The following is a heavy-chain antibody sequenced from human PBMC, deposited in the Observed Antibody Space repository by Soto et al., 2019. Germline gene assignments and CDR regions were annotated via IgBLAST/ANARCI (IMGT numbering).Heavy chain of an antibody. Sequence: QAQLVQSGAEVKKPGASVKVSCKASGYTFTTYDINWVRQAAGQGPEWMGWMNPNSGNTGYAQKFPGRVTMTRDTSISTAYLELSSLRSEDTAVYYCARGRGGYGDYTDWGQGTLVTVSS. CDR2: MNPNSGNT. J-gene: IGHJ4*02. D-gene: IGHD4-17*01. V-gene: IGHV1-8*01. CDR1: GYTFTTYD. CDR3: ARGRGGYGDYTD.